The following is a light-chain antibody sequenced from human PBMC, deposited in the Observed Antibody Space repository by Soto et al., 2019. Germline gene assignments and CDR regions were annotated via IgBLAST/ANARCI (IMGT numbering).Light chain of an antibody. CDR2: DAS. CDR1: QSVGRW. CDR3: QQYDTKVT. J-gene: IGKJ4*01. Sequence: DIQMTQSPSTLSASVGDRITITCRARQSVGRWLAWYQQKAGKAPKLLIYDASTLQSGVPSRFSGSGSGTDSTLTISSLQVDDFATYYCQQYDTKVTFGGGTKVDIK. V-gene: IGKV1-5*01.